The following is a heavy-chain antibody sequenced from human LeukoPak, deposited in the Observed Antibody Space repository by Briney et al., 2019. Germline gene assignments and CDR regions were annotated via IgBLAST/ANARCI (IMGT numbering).Heavy chain of an antibody. V-gene: IGHV3-33*08. CDR3: ARDKSTSCYYFDY. Sequence: GGSLRLSCEASGFTFSSHGMHWVRQAPGKGLEWVAVIWYDGSYKYYADSVKGRFTISRDNSNSTLYLQMNSLRAEDTAVYYCARDKSTSCYYFDYWGQGALVTVSS. CDR1: GFTFSSHG. CDR2: IWYDGSYK. D-gene: IGHD2-2*01. J-gene: IGHJ4*02.